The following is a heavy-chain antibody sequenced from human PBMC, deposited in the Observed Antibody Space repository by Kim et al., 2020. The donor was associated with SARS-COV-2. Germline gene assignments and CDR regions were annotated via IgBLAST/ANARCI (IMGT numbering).Heavy chain of an antibody. CDR3: ARKGRRGDISPGDD. Sequence: ASVKVSCKASGYTFTSYAMNWVRQAPGQGLECRGWINTNTENPTYAQRFAGRFVFALDTAVITAYLQISSLKADDTAVYYCARKGRRGDISPGDDWGQGT. CDR1: GYTFTSYA. J-gene: IGHJ4*02. D-gene: IGHD5-12*01. V-gene: IGHV7-4-1*02. CDR2: INTNTENP.